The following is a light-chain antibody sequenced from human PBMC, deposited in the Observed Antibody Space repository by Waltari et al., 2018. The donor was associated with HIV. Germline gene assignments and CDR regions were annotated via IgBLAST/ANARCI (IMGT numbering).Light chain of an antibody. J-gene: IGLJ1*01. Sequence: QSALTQPASLSASPGQSITISCTGSSDYAGGYRYVSWYQQFPGKAPKLLISEDTDRASEISLRFSGSKSANTASLTISGLRPEDEADYFCASFSSTSTYVFGTGTKVTVL. CDR2: EDT. CDR3: ASFSSTSTYV. CDR1: SDYAGGYRY. V-gene: IGLV2-14*03.